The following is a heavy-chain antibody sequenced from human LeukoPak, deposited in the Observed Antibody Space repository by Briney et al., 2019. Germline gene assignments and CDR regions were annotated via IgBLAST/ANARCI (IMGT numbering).Heavy chain of an antibody. CDR2: ISGSGGST. CDR3: AKNFLGATYYYYGMDV. Sequence: SGGSLRLSCAASGFTFSSYAMSWVRQAPGKGLEWVSAISGSGGSTYYADSVKGRFTISRDNSKNTLYLQMNSLRAEDTAVYYCAKNFLGATYYYYGMDVWGQGTTVTVSS. V-gene: IGHV3-23*01. D-gene: IGHD1-26*01. CDR1: GFTFSSYA. J-gene: IGHJ6*02.